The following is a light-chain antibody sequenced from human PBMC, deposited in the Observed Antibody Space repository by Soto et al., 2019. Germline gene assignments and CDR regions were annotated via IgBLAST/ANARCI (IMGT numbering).Light chain of an antibody. V-gene: IGLV3-1*01. J-gene: IGLJ1*01. CDR1: KLGDKY. CDR2: QDS. CDR3: QAWDSSTYV. Sequence: SYELTQPPSVSVSPGQTASITCSGAKLGDKYACWYQQKPGQSPVLVIYQDSKRPSGIPERFSGSNSGNTATLTISGTQAMDEADYYCQAWDSSTYVVGTGTKLTVL.